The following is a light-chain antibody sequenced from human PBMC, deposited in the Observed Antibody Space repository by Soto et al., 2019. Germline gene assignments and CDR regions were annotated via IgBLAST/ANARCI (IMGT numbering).Light chain of an antibody. CDR2: DAS. CDR1: QRVGYF. V-gene: IGKV3-11*01. CDR3: QQRSNWPRT. J-gene: IGKJ1*01. Sequence: EIVLTQSPVTLSLSPGERATHSCRASQRVGYFLAWYQQKPGQAPRLLIYDASNRATGIPARFSGSGSGTDFTLTISSLEPEDFAVYSCQQRSNWPRTFGQGTKV.